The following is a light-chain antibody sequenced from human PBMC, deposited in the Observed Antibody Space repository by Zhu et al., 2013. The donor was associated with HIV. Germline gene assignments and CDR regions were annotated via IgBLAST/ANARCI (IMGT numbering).Light chain of an antibody. CDR1: QSVSSSY. J-gene: IGKJ2*01. V-gene: IGKV3-20*01. CDR2: GAS. CDR3: QQYHSTPYT. Sequence: EIVLTQSPGTLSLSPGERATLSCRASQSVSSSYLAWYQQKPGQAPRLLIYGASSRATGIPDRFSGSGSGTDFTLTISSLQAEDVAVYYCQQYHSTPYTFSQGTKLEIK.